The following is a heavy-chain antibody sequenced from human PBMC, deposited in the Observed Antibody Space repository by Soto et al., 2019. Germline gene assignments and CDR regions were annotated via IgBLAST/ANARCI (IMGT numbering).Heavy chain of an antibody. J-gene: IGHJ4*02. V-gene: IGHV3-48*01. Sequence: GESLKISCAASGFTFSSYSMNWVRQAPGKGLEWVSYISSSSSTIYYADSVKGRFTISRDNAKNSLYLQMNSLRAEDTAVYYCAREGMVWQRAEWLSPVFDYWGQGTLVTVSS. CDR2: ISSSSSTI. D-gene: IGHD3-3*01. CDR1: GFTFSSYS. CDR3: AREGMVWQRAEWLSPVFDY.